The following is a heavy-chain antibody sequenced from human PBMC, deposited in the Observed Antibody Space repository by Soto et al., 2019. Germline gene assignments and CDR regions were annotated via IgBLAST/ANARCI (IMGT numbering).Heavy chain of an antibody. CDR2: ISYDGSNK. Sequence: QVQLVESGGGVVQPVRSLRLSCAASGFTFSSYAMHWVRQAPGKGLEWVAVISYDGSNKYYADSVKGRFTISRDNSKNTLYLQMNSLRAEDTAVCYCARGTVTPGKCVDYWGQGTLVTVSS. D-gene: IGHD4-17*01. J-gene: IGHJ4*02. CDR1: GFTFSSYA. CDR3: ARGTVTPGKCVDY. V-gene: IGHV3-30-3*01.